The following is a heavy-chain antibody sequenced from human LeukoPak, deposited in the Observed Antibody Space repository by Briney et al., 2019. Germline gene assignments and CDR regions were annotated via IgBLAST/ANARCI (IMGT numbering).Heavy chain of an antibody. CDR2: ISSSSSYI. CDR3: ARVLWSGYSSSWYGSDFDY. J-gene: IGHJ4*02. V-gene: IGHV3-21*01. CDR1: AFTFSSYS. D-gene: IGHD6-13*01. Sequence: GGSLRLSCAASAFTFSSYSMNWVRQAPGKGLEWVSSISSSSSYIYYADSVKGRFTISRDNAKNSLYLQMNSLRAEDTAVYYCARVLWSGYSSSWYGSDFDYWGQGTLVTVSS.